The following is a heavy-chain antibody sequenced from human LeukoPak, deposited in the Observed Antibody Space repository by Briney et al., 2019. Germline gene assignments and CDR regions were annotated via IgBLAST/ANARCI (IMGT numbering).Heavy chain of an antibody. CDR2: INSSSSYI. D-gene: IGHD3-9*01. CDR1: GFTFSSYS. V-gene: IGHV3-21*04. J-gene: IGHJ4*02. CDR3: ARDGGLTGYYRRPRMDYYFDY. Sequence: GGSLRLSCAASGFTFSSYSMNWVRQAPGKGLEWVSSINSSSSYIYYADSVKGRFTISRDNAKNSLHLQMNRLRAEDTAVYYCARDGGLTGYYRRPRMDYYFDYWGQGTLVTVSS.